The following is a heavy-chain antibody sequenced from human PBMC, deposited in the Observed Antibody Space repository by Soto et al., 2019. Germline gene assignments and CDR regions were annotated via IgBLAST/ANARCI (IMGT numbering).Heavy chain of an antibody. CDR1: GGSISSGGYS. J-gene: IGHJ5*02. V-gene: IGHV4-30-2*01. Sequence: QLQLQESGSGLVKPSQTLSLTCAVSGGSISSGGYSWSWIRQPPGKGLEWIGYIYHSGSTYYNPSLKSRVNISADRSKNQFPLKLSSVTAADTAVYYCARGDYSNANWFDPWGQGTLVTVSS. CDR3: ARGDYSNANWFDP. CDR2: IYHSGST. D-gene: IGHD4-4*01.